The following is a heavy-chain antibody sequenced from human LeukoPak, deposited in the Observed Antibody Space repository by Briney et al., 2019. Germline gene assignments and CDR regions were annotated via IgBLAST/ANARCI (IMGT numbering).Heavy chain of an antibody. CDR1: GGSFSGYY. J-gene: IGHJ5*02. V-gene: IGHV4-34*01. D-gene: IGHD4-4*01. CDR2: INHSGST. CDR3: ARGPYYSNYAWFDP. Sequence: SETLSLTCAVDGGSFSGYYWSWIRQPPGKGLEWIGEINHSGSTNYNPSLKSRVTISVDTSKNQFSLKLSSVTAADTAVYYCARGPYYSNYAWFDPWGQGTLVTVSS.